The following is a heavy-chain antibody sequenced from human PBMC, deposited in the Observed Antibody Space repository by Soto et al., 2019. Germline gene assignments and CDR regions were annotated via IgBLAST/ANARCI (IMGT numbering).Heavy chain of an antibody. CDR1: GYTFTSYD. V-gene: IGHV1-8*01. Sequence: QVQLVQSGAEVKKPGASVKVSCQASGYTFTSYDISWVRQAPGQGLEWMGSLNPTNGDTDYAQKFQGRVTMTRNTSMNTAYMELRSLSPDDTAVFYCAIADRMAAPMDYAMDVWGQGTTVTVSS. J-gene: IGHJ6*02. CDR2: LNPTNGDT. CDR3: AIADRMAAPMDYAMDV. D-gene: IGHD6-19*01.